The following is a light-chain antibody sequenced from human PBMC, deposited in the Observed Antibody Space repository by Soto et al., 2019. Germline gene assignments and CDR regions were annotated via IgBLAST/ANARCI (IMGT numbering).Light chain of an antibody. Sequence: QSVLTQPASVSGSPAQSITISCTGTSSDVGGYNYVSWYQQHPVKAPKPMIYDVTNRPSGVSDRFSGSKSGNTASLTISGLQAEDEADYYCSSYTSSSTPYVFGTGTKLTVL. J-gene: IGLJ1*01. CDR3: SSYTSSSTPYV. CDR2: DVT. V-gene: IGLV2-14*01. CDR1: SSDVGGYNY.